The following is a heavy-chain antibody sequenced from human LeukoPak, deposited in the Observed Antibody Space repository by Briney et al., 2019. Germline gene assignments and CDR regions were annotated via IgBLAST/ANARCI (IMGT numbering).Heavy chain of an antibody. CDR3: ARDPYCSSTSCARPYYFDY. CDR1: GFTFSSYA. J-gene: IGHJ4*02. D-gene: IGHD2-2*01. V-gene: IGHV3-23*01. Sequence: SGGSLRLSCAASGFTFSSYAMSWVRQAPGKGLEWVSAISGSGGSTYYADSVKGRFTISRDNSKNTLYLQMNSLRAEDTAVYYCARDPYCSSTSCARPYYFDYWGQGTLVTVSS. CDR2: ISGSGGST.